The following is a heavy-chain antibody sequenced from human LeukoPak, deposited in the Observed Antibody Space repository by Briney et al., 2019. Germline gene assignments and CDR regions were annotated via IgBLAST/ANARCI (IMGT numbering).Heavy chain of an antibody. D-gene: IGHD3-22*01. V-gene: IGHV3-7*01. CDR2: IKQDGSEK. CDR3: AREDYYDSSGSHY. Sequence: GGSLGLSWAASGFTFSSYWMSWVRQAPGKGLEWVANIKQDGSEKYYVDSVKGRFTISRDNAKNSLYLQMNSLRAEDTAVYYCAREDYYDSSGSHYWGQGTLVTVSS. CDR1: GFTFSSYW. J-gene: IGHJ4*02.